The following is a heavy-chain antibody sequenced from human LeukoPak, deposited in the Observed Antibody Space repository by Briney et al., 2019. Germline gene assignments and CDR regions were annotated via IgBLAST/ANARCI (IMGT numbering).Heavy chain of an antibody. V-gene: IGHV4-34*01. CDR1: GGSFSGYY. J-gene: IGHJ4*02. CDR2: INHSGNT. Sequence: SETLSLTCAVYGGSFSGYYWSWIRQPPGKGLEWIGEINHSGNTNYNPSLKSRVTISVDTSKNQFSLKLSSVTAADTAVYYCARVRDCSSTSCYPRRYYFDYWGQGTLVTVSS. CDR3: ARVRDCSSTSCYPRRYYFDY. D-gene: IGHD2-2*01.